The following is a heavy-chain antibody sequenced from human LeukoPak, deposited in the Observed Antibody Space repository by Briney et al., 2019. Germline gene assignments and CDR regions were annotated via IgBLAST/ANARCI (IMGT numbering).Heavy chain of an antibody. V-gene: IGHV5-51*01. J-gene: IGHJ3*02. CDR2: INPGDSDT. CDR3: ARRGSDKALDI. CDR1: GYSLTSYW. D-gene: IGHD3-10*01. Sequence: GESLKIYCKGSGYSLTSYWIGWVRQMPGKGLEWMGIINPGDSDTRYSPSFQGQVTISTDKSISTAYLQWSSLRASDTAMYYCARRGSDKALDIWGRGTMVTVSS.